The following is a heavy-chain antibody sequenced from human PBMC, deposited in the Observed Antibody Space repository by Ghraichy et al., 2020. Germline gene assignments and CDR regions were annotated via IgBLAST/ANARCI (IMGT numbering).Heavy chain of an antibody. CDR3: AKDHEVVVAATGE. D-gene: IGHD2-15*01. Sequence: GGSLRLSCAASGFTFSSYGMHWVRQAPGKGLEWVAFIRYDGSNKYYADSVKGRFTISRDNSKNTLYLQMNSLRAEDTAVYYCAKDHEVVVAATGEWGQGTLVTVSS. J-gene: IGHJ4*02. CDR2: IRYDGSNK. V-gene: IGHV3-30*02. CDR1: GFTFSSYG.